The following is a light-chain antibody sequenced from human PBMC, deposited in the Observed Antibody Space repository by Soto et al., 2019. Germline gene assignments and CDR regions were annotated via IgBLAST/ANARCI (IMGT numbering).Light chain of an antibody. J-gene: IGKJ4*01. V-gene: IGKV3-11*01. Sequence: EIVLTQSPATLSLSPGERATLSCRASQSISSHLAWYQQKPGQAPRLLIYGASSRATGIPARFSGRGSGTDFTLTISSLEPEDFAVYYCQQSINWPLTFGGGTKVEIK. CDR1: QSISSH. CDR3: QQSINWPLT. CDR2: GAS.